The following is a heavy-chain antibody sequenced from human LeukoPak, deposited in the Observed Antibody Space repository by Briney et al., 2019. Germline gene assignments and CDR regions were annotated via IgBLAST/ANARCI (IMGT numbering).Heavy chain of an antibody. Sequence: GGSLRLSCAASGFTFGTYAMSWVRQAPGKGLEWVSAVTGSGGSTYYADSVKGRFTISRDNSKNTLYLQMNSLRAEDTAVYYCAKGHSSSFDFWGQGALVTVSS. D-gene: IGHD6-6*01. CDR1: GFTFGTYA. J-gene: IGHJ4*02. CDR2: VTGSGGST. V-gene: IGHV3-23*01. CDR3: AKGHSSSFDF.